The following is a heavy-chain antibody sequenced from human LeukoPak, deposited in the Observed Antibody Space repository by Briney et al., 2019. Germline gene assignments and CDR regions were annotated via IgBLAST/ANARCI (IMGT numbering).Heavy chain of an antibody. Sequence: GAAVKVLYKATGYTLSRDGVKRLGEAAGQKHEWMGWISAYNGNTNYAQKLQGRVTMTTDTSTSTAYMELRSLRSDDTAVYYCARDIVVVPAAQMDVWGQGTTVTVSS. D-gene: IGHD2-2*01. CDR1: GYTLSRDG. V-gene: IGHV1-18*01. CDR3: ARDIVVVPAAQMDV. CDR2: ISAYNGNT. J-gene: IGHJ6*02.